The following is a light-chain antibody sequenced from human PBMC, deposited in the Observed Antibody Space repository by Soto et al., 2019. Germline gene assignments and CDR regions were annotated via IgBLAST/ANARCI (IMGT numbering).Light chain of an antibody. V-gene: IGKV1-33*01. CDR1: QDISNY. CDR3: QQYDNRNLNVT. Sequence: DIQMTQSPSSLSASVGDRVTITCQASQDISNYLNWYQQKPGKAPKLLIYDPSNLETGVPSRFSGSGSGTDFTFAISRLQPEDIATYYCQQYDNRNLNVTFGGGTKVEIK. J-gene: IGKJ4*01. CDR2: DPS.